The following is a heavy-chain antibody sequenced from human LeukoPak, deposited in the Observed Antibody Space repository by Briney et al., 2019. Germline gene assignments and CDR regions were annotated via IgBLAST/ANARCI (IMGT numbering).Heavy chain of an antibody. CDR1: GYTFTSYA. V-gene: IGHV1-3*01. CDR3: ARDQGTAMVPNWFDP. J-gene: IGHJ5*02. D-gene: IGHD5-18*01. CDR2: INAGNGNT. Sequence: GASVKVSCKASGYTFTSYAMHWVRQAPGQRLEWMGWINAGNGNTKYSQKFQGRVTITRDTSASTAYMELSSLRSEDTAVYYCARDQGTAMVPNWFDPWGQGTLVTVSS.